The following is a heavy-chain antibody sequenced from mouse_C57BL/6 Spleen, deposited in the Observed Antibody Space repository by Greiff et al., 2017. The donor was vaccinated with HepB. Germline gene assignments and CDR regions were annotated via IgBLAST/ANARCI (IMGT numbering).Heavy chain of an antibody. CDR2: IYPGDGDT. CDR3: ARRGSYGSYYFDY. CDR1: GYAFSSYW. D-gene: IGHD1-1*01. J-gene: IGHJ2*01. Sequence: QVHVKQSGAELVKPGASVKISCKASGYAFSSYWMNWVKQRPGKGLEWIGQIYPGDGDTNYNGKFKGKATLTADKSSSTAYMQLSSLTSEDSAVYFCARRGSYGSYYFDYWGQGTTLTVSS. V-gene: IGHV1-80*01.